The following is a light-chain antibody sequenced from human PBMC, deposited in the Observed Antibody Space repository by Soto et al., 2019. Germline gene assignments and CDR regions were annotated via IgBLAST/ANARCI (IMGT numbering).Light chain of an antibody. CDR1: SSNIGSNT. CDR3: AAWDDSLNGL. Sequence: QLVLTQPPSASGTPGQRVTISCSGSSSNIGSNTVNWYQQLPGTAPKLLIYSNNQRPSGVPDRFSGSKSGTSASLAIGGLQSEDEADYYCAAWDDSLNGLFGGGTKLTVL. CDR2: SNN. V-gene: IGLV1-44*01. J-gene: IGLJ2*01.